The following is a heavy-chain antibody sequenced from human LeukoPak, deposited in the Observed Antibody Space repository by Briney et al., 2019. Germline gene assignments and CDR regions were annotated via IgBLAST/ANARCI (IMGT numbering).Heavy chain of an antibody. Sequence: ASVKVSCKASGYTFTVYYMHWVRQAPGQGLEWMGWINPNSGGTNYAQKFQGRVTMTRDTSISTAYMELSRLRSDDTAVYYCARDFVRYYDSSGYYYGYWGQGTLVTVSS. D-gene: IGHD3-22*01. CDR2: INPNSGGT. CDR1: GYTFTVYY. J-gene: IGHJ4*02. CDR3: ARDFVRYYDSSGYYYGY. V-gene: IGHV1-2*02.